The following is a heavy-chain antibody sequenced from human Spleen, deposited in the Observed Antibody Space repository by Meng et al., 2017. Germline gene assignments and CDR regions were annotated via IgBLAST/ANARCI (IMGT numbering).Heavy chain of an antibody. V-gene: IGHV4-59*10. CDR3: ARWGYYYGSGSPLGGWFDP. CDR1: GCSIGSST. J-gene: IGHJ5*02. D-gene: IGHD3-10*01. CDR2: IYTSGST. Sequence: LSRTFAFLGCSIGSSTVGSGVRQPPGKGLEWIGRIYTSGSTNYNPSLKSRVTMSVDTSKNQFSLKLSSVTAADTAVYYCARWGYYYGSGSPLGGWFDPWGQGTLVTVSS.